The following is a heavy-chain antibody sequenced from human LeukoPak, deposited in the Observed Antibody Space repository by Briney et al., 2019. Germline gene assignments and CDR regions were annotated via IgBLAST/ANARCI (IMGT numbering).Heavy chain of an antibody. CDR3: VRDPRITISGRGDY. D-gene: IGHD3-9*01. CDR1: GFILSSYS. CDR2: ISGSSAYI. J-gene: IGHJ4*02. Sequence: GGSLRPSFAASGFILSSYSMNWVRQAPGKGLEWVSSISGSSAYISYADSLKGRFTISRDNAKNSLYLQMNNLRAEDTAVYYCVRDPRITISGRGDYWGQGTLVTVSS. V-gene: IGHV3-21*01.